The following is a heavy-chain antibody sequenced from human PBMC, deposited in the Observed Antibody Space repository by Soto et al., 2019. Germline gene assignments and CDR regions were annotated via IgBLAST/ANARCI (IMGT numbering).Heavy chain of an antibody. CDR3: AKAELPNCSSTSCYYFDY. Sequence: VGSLRLSCAASGFTFSSYAMSWVRQAPGKGLEWVSAISGSGGSTYYADSVKGRFTISRDNSKNTLYLQMNSLRAEDTAVYYCAKAELPNCSSTSCYYFDYWGQGTLVTVSS. CDR2: ISGSGGST. J-gene: IGHJ4*02. D-gene: IGHD2-2*01. V-gene: IGHV3-23*01. CDR1: GFTFSSYA.